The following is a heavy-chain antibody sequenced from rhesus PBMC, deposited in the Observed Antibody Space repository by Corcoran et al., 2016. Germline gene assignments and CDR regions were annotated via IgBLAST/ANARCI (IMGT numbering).Heavy chain of an antibody. CDR3: ARGYEDDYGYYYTNFDY. J-gene: IGHJ4*01. D-gene: IGHD3-9*01. CDR1: GGSISSSY. V-gene: IGHV4-169*01. Sequence: QLQLQESGPGLVKPSETLSVTCAVSGGSISSSYWSWIRQAPGKGLEWIGYINGSSSSTNNNPSIKSRVNLSVDTSKSQLSLKLSSVTAADTAVYYCARGYEDDYGYYYTNFDYWGQGVLVTVSS. CDR2: INGSSSST.